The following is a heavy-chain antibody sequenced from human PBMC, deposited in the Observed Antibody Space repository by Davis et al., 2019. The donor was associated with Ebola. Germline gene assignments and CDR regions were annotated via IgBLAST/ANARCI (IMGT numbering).Heavy chain of an antibody. Sequence: GESLKISCAASGFTFSGSAMHWVRQASGKGLEWVGRIRSKANSYATAYAASVKGRFTISRDDSKNTAYLQMNSLKTEDTAVYYCTTHYSGSYQVVGSYYGMDVWGQGTTVTVSS. J-gene: IGHJ6*02. V-gene: IGHV3-73*01. CDR1: GFTFSGSA. CDR3: TTHYSGSYQVVGSYYGMDV. CDR2: IRSKANSYAT. D-gene: IGHD1-26*01.